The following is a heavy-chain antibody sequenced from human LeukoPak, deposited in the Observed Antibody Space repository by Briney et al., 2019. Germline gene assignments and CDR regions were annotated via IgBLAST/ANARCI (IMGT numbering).Heavy chain of an antibody. V-gene: IGHV4-39*01. Sequence: PSETLSLTCTVSGRSFSSGSYYWAWIRQPPGKGLEWIGSICYSGSTYYNPSLKSRVTISVDTSKNQFSLELSSMTAADTALYYWTRLWEYSGYDYWGQGTLVTVSS. D-gene: IGHD5-12*01. J-gene: IGHJ4*02. CDR2: ICYSGST. CDR3: TRLWEYSGYDY. CDR1: GRSFSSGSYY.